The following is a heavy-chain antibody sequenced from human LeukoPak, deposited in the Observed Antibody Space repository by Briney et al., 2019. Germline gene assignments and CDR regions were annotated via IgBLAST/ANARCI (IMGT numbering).Heavy chain of an antibody. CDR3: ARHLEAVELRWFDP. CDR2: IYYSGST. Sequence: RSSETLSLTCTVSGGSISSSSYSWGWIRQPPGKGLEWIGSIYYSGSTYYNPSLKSRVTISVDTSKNQFSLKLSSVTAADTAVYYCARHLEAVELRWFDPWGQGTLVTVSS. V-gene: IGHV4-39*01. D-gene: IGHD1-7*01. CDR1: GGSISSSSYS. J-gene: IGHJ5*02.